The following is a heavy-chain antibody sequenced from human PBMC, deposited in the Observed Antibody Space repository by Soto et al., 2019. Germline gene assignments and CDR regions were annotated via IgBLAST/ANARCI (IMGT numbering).Heavy chain of an antibody. CDR3: ARPLWRDDYNWGYFDL. CDR1: GFTFSSYA. V-gene: IGHV3-30-3*01. Sequence: QVQLVESGGGVVQPGRSLRLSCAASGFTFSSYAMHWVRQAPGKGLEWVAVISSDGSNKYYADSVKGRFTISRDNSKNTLYLQMNSLRLEDTAVYYCARPLWRDDYNWGYFDLWGRGTLVTVSS. D-gene: IGHD4-4*01. J-gene: IGHJ2*01. CDR2: ISSDGSNK.